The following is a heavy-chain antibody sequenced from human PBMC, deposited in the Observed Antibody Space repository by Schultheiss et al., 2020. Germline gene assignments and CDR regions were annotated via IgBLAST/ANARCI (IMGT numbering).Heavy chain of an antibody. CDR3: ARVGQQPALDGMDV. J-gene: IGHJ6*02. D-gene: IGHD6-13*01. CDR1: GGTFSSYA. V-gene: IGHV1-2*02. Sequence: ASVKVSCKASGGTFSSYAISWVRQAPGQGLEWMGWINPNSGGTNYAQKFQGRVTMTRDTSISTAYMELSRLRSDDTAVYYCARVGQQPALDGMDVWGQGTTVTVSS. CDR2: INPNSGGT.